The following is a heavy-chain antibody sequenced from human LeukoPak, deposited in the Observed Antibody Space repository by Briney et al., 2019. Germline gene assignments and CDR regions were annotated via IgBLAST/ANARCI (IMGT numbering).Heavy chain of an antibody. D-gene: IGHD5-18*01. CDR3: ARSPYTYGSLFYLDY. CDR2: INPSGGTT. Sequence: ASVKVSCKASGYSFTHYYIHWARRAPGQGLERMGIINPSGGTTNYAQKFQGRVTLTRDTSMTTVYMDLSSLSSEDTAVYYCARSPYTYGSLFYLDYWGQGTLVTVSS. V-gene: IGHV1-46*01. CDR1: GYSFTHYY. J-gene: IGHJ4*02.